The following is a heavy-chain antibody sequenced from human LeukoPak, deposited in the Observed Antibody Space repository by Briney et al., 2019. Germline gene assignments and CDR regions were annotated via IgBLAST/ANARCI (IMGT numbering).Heavy chain of an antibody. V-gene: IGHV1-3*01. D-gene: IGHD6-13*01. CDR3: ARGCSAAAVTSYSYYVMDS. J-gene: IGHJ6*02. Sequence: ASVKVSCKASGYTFTSYAMHWVRQAPGQRPEWMGWINAGNGNTKYSQKFQGRVTITRDTSASTAYMELSSLRSEDTAVYYCARGCSAAAVTSYSYYVMDSGAKGPRSPSP. CDR2: INAGNGNT. CDR1: GYTFTSYA.